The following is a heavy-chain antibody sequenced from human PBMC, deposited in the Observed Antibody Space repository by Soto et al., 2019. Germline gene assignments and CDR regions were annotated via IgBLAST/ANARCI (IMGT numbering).Heavy chain of an antibody. CDR1: GGSISSGGYY. D-gene: IGHD5-18*01. CDR3: ARGNSYGYYVDY. Sequence: PSETLSLTCTVSGGSISSGGYYWSWIRQHPGKGLEWIGYIYYSGSTYYNPSLKSRVTISVDTSKNQFSLKLSSVTAADTAVYYCARGNSYGYYVDYWGQGTLVTVSS. J-gene: IGHJ4*02. V-gene: IGHV4-31*03. CDR2: IYYSGST.